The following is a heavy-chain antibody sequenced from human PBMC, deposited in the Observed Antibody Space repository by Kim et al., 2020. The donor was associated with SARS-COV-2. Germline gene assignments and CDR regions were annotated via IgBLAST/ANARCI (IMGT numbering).Heavy chain of an antibody. V-gene: IGHV4-30-4*01. CDR3: AREGYSYGHPYYYGMDV. D-gene: IGHD5-18*01. J-gene: IGHJ6*02. CDR2: IYYSGST. Sequence: SETLSLTCTVSGGSISSGDYYWSWIRQPPGKGLEWIGYIYYSGSTYYNPSLKSRVTISVDTSKNQFSLKLSSVTAAATAVYYCAREGYSYGHPYYYGMDVWGQGTTVTVSS. CDR1: GGSISSGDYY.